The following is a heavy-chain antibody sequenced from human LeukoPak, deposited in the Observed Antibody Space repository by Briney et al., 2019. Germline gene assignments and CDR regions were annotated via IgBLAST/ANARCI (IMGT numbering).Heavy chain of an antibody. CDR2: ISSYNGNT. CDR3: TRVPELPDY. J-gene: IGHJ4*02. D-gene: IGHD3-10*01. Sequence: GASVKASCKASGYTFTSYGISWVRQAPGQGLEWMGWISSYNGNTHYAQKFQGRVTMTTEKSTSTAYMELRSLRSDDTAMYYCTRVPELPDYWGQGTLVTVSS. V-gene: IGHV1-18*01. CDR1: GYTFTSYG.